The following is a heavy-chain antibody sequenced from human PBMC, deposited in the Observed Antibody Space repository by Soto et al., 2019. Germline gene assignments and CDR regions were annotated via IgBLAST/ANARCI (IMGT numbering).Heavy chain of an antibody. J-gene: IGHJ4*02. CDR1: GFTFTNIW. CDR2: IKSRADDGTT. Sequence: EVQLVESGGGLVKPGGSLRLSCAASGFTFTNIWMTWVRQAPGKGLEWVGHIKSRADDGTTDYAAPLKGRFTISRDYSKNMLYLQMNSLKTEDTAVYFCATEGIASRPPFDYWGQGTLVTVSS. D-gene: IGHD6-13*01. V-gene: IGHV3-15*01. CDR3: ATEGIASRPPFDY.